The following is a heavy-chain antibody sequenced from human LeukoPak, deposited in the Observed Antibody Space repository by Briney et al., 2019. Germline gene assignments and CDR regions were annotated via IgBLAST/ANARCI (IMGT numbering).Heavy chain of an antibody. CDR2: ISSSSSDT. J-gene: IGHJ4*02. Sequence: GGSLRLSCAASGFTFSDSYMSWIRHTTGKGLEWLSYISSSSSDTNYADSVKGRFTISRDNAKNSLYLQMNSLRAEDTAVYYCARGSRTIELGDDYWGQGTLVTVSS. CDR1: GFTFSDSY. D-gene: IGHD5-24*01. CDR3: ARGSRTIELGDDY. V-gene: IGHV3-11*06.